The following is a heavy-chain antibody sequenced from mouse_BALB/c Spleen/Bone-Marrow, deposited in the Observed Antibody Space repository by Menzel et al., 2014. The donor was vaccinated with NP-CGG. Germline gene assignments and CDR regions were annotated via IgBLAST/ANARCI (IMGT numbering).Heavy chain of an antibody. J-gene: IGHJ2*01. D-gene: IGHD3-1*01. V-gene: IGHV1-12*01. CDR3: ARGNSGLDY. CDR2: IYPGNGGI. Sequence: SGAELVRSGASVKMSCKASGYSFTSYNMHWVKQTPGQGLEWIGYIYPGNGGINHNQKFKGKATLTADTSSSTAYMQISSLTSEDSAVYFCARGNSGLDYWGQGTTPTVSS. CDR1: GYSFTSYN.